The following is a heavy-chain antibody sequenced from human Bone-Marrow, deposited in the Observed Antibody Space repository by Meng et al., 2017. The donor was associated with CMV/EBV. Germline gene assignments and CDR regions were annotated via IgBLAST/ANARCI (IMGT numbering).Heavy chain of an antibody. CDR2: ISSSSSYI. Sequence: GESLKISCAASGFTFSSYSMNWVRQAPGKGLEWVSSISSSSSYIYYADSVKGRFTISRDNAKNSLYLQMNSLRAEDTAVYYCARGTYSSSWYWVGAFDIWGQGQRV. D-gene: IGHD6-13*01. J-gene: IGHJ3*02. V-gene: IGHV3-21*01. CDR1: GFTFSSYS. CDR3: ARGTYSSSWYWVGAFDI.